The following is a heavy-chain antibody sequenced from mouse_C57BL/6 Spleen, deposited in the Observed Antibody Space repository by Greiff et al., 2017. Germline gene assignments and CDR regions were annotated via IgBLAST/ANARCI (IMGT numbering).Heavy chain of an antibody. V-gene: IGHV1-81*01. CDR1: GYTFTSYG. D-gene: IGHD1-1*01. CDR3: ARGGGSSFFDY. CDR2: IYPRSGNT. J-gene: IGHJ2*01. Sequence: VKLMESGAELARPGASVKLSCKASGYTFTSYGISWVKQRTGQGLEWIGEIYPRSGNTYYNEKFKGKATLTADKSSSTAYMELRSLTSEDSAVYFCARGGGSSFFDYWGQGTTLTVSS.